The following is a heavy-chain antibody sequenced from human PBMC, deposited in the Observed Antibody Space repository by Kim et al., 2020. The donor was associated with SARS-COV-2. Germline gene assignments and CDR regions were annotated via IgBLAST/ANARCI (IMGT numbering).Heavy chain of an antibody. CDR2: IWHDGSNK. J-gene: IGHJ6*04. CDR3: ARSGGFLEWLAAYYGMDV. D-gene: IGHD3-3*01. V-gene: IGHV3-33*08. CDR1: RFTFSSYG. Sequence: GGSLRLSCEASRFTFSSYGMHWVRQAPGKGLEWVAAIWHDGSNKYYADSVKGRFTISRDNSKNTLFLQMNSLRAEDTAVYYCARSGGFLEWLAAYYGMDVGGEGTTVTVPS.